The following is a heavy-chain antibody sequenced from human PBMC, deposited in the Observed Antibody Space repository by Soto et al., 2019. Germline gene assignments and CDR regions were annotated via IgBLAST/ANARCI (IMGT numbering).Heavy chain of an antibody. CDR2: IDWDDDK. CDR1: GFSLSTSGMC. Sequence: GSGPTLVNTTQTLTLTCTFSGFSLSTSGMCVSWIRQPPGKALEWLALIDWDDDKYYSTSLKTRLTISKDTSKNQVVLTMTNMDPVDTATYYCARSYEYSSSSGYYYYYYGMDVWGQGTTVTVSS. D-gene: IGHD6-6*01. J-gene: IGHJ6*02. V-gene: IGHV2-70*01. CDR3: ARSYEYSSSSGYYYYYYGMDV.